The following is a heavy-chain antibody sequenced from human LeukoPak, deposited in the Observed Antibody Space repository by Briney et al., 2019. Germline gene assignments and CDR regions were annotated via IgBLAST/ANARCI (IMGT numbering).Heavy chain of an antibody. V-gene: IGHV3-7*01. CDR3: ARDGRYFDWFLFDY. Sequence: GALELSFAASGFPFSNYWMRWGRPAPGKGLGGGANIKQDGSEKYYVDSVKGRFTISRDNAKNSLYLQMNSLRAEDTAVYYCARDGRYFDWFLFDYWGQGTLVTVSS. D-gene: IGHD3-9*01. CDR1: GFPFSNYW. CDR2: IKQDGSEK. J-gene: IGHJ4*02.